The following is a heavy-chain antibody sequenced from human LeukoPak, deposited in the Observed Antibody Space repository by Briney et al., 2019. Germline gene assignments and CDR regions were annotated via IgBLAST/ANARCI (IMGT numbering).Heavy chain of an antibody. CDR3: ARDPYDSSGTWSDY. D-gene: IGHD3-22*01. V-gene: IGHV1-18*01. Sequence: ASVKVSCKASGYTFSSHAISWVRQAPGQGLEWMGWISAYNGNTNYAQKLQGRVTMTTDTSTSTAYMELRSLRSDDTAVYYCARDPYDSSGTWSDYWGQGTLVTVSS. J-gene: IGHJ4*02. CDR2: ISAYNGNT. CDR1: GYTFSSHA.